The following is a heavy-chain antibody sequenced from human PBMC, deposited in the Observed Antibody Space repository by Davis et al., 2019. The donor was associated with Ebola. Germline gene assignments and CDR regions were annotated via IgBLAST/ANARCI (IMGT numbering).Heavy chain of an antibody. CDR2: TTHSGIT. J-gene: IGHJ4*02. Sequence: MPSETLSLTCAVYGGTFSAYYYYWIRQTPGKGLEWIGETTHSGITNYNPSLKSRVTISVDTSKNQFSLKVNSVTAADTGVYYCARRAERSSWYGFDYWGQGTLVTVSS. CDR3: ARRAERSSWYGFDY. V-gene: IGHV4-34*01. CDR1: GGTFSAYY. D-gene: IGHD6-13*01.